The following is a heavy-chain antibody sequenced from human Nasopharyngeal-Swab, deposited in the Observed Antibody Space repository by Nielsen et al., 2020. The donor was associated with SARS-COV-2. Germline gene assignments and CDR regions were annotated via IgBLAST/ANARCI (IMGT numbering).Heavy chain of an antibody. CDR1: GFTFSSYS. Sequence: GESLKISCAASGFTFSSYSMNWVRQAPGKGLEWVSSISSSSSYIYYADSVKGRFTISRDNAKNSLYLQMNSLRAEDTAVYYCARAAFGGYSYNWFDPWGQGILVTVSS. CDR3: ARAAFGGYSYNWFDP. D-gene: IGHD5-18*01. V-gene: IGHV3-21*01. J-gene: IGHJ5*02. CDR2: ISSSSSYI.